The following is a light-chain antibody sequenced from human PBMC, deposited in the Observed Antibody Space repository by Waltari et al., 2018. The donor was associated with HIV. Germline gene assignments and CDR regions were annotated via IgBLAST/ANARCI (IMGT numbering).Light chain of an antibody. CDR3: QQFDDFPLT. CDR2: GGS. CDR1: QIFNAA. Sequence: AIPLTQSPSSLSASLGDRVTVTCRASQIFNAALAGYQQQPGKPPKLLSYGGSTLQRGVPSRFSGSGSGTDFTLTTSNLQPEDFATYNCQQFDDFPLTFGGGTRWEIK. V-gene: IGKV1D-13*01. J-gene: IGKJ4*01.